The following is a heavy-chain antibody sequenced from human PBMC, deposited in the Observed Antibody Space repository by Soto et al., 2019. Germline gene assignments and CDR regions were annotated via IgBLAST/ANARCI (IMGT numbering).Heavy chain of an antibody. J-gene: IGHJ4*02. CDR2: IFYTGST. CDR1: GGSFGGYY. D-gene: IGHD1-7*01. Sequence: SETLCLSCAVYGGSFGGYYWTWISQHPGKGLECIGYIFYTGSTYYNPTLKSRVTMSVDTSKRQFSLNLSSLTAADTAVYYCARVYSVNYLAYFDYSGQGALVTVSS. CDR3: ARVYSVNYLAYFDY. V-gene: IGHV4-31*11.